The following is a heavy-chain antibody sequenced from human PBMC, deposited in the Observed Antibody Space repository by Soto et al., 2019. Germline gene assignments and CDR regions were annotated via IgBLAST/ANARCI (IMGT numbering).Heavy chain of an antibody. Sequence: ASVNVSCKPSGYMFINYCINWVRQAPGQGLEWMGWISAHNGNTNYAQNLQGRVTMTTDTSTSTAYMEMRSLRSDDTAVYYCARDLDGSGSYYTDYWGPGTLVTVSS. CDR1: GYMFINYC. V-gene: IGHV1-18*01. CDR3: ARDLDGSGSYYTDY. CDR2: ISAHNGNT. D-gene: IGHD3-10*01. J-gene: IGHJ4*02.